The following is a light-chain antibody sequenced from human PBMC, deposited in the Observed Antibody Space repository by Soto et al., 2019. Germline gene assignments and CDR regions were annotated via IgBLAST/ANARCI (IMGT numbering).Light chain of an antibody. Sequence: EMVMTQSPATLSVSPGERATLSCRASQNLSRNLAWYQQQPGQAPRLLIFYASTRATGIPARFSGSGSGTDFTLTISSLQSEDFAFYHCQQYYKWPHTFGQGTKLEIK. CDR3: QQYYKWPHT. J-gene: IGKJ2*01. CDR1: QNLSRN. CDR2: YAS. V-gene: IGKV3-15*01.